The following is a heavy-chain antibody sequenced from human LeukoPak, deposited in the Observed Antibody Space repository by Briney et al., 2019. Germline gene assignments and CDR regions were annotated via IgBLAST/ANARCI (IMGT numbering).Heavy chain of an antibody. CDR2: ISSSSSYT. D-gene: IGHD2-2*01. CDR3: AGYCSSTSCYEGGD. J-gene: IGHJ4*02. CDR1: GFTFSSYS. V-gene: IGHV3-21*01. Sequence: GGSLRLSCAASGFTFSSYSMNWVRQAPGKGLEWVSSISSSSSYTYYADSVKGRFTISRDNAKNSLYLQMNSLRAEDTAAYYCAGYCSSTSCYEGGDWGQGTLVTVSS.